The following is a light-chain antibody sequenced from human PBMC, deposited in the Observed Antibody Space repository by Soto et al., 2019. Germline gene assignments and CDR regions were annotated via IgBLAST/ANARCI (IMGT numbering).Light chain of an antibody. Sequence: QSVLTQPPSASGTPGQRVFISCSGSTSNIGGTNYAYWYQQLPGTAPKLLIYSTNQRPSGVPDRFSGSKSGTSASLAISGLQSEDEADYYCAAWDDSLNGPVFGGGTKLTVL. J-gene: IGLJ2*01. CDR2: STN. CDR3: AAWDDSLNGPV. V-gene: IGLV1-44*01. CDR1: TSNIGGTNY.